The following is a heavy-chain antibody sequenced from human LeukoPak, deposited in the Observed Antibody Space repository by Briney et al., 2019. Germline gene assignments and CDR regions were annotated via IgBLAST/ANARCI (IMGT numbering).Heavy chain of an antibody. D-gene: IGHD4-11*01. CDR3: ARSSDSIYYYYMDV. V-gene: IGHV4-61*01. Sequence: SETLSLTCAVSGYSISSSYYWSWIRQPPGKGLEWIGYIYYSGSTNYNPSLKSRVTISVDTSKNQFSLKLSSVTAADTAVYYCARSSDSIYYYYMDVWGKGTTVTVSS. CDR1: GYSISSSYY. CDR2: IYYSGST. J-gene: IGHJ6*03.